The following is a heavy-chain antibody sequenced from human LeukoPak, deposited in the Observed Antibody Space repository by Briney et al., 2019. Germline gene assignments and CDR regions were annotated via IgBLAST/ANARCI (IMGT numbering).Heavy chain of an antibody. CDR1: GFTFSSYA. Sequence: PGGSLRLSCAVSGFTFSSYAMSWVRQAPGKGLEWVSAISGPGGPRYYVDSVKGRFTISRDNYKNTLYLQMDSLRAEDTALYYCAKDRLPVGYWSLDYWGQGTLVTVSS. D-gene: IGHD2-8*02. CDR3: AKDRLPVGYWSLDY. V-gene: IGHV3-23*01. CDR2: ISGPGGPR. J-gene: IGHJ4*02.